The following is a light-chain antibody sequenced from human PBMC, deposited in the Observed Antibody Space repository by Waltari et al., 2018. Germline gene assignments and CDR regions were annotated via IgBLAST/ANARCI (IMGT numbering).Light chain of an antibody. V-gene: IGLV3-21*04. Sequence: SYVLTQPPSVSVAPGQTARITCGVNNIGSRIVHWCQQRPGQAPVLVIYYDSDRPSGIPERFSGSNSGNTATLTISRVEAGDEADYYCQVWDSSRDHVVFGGGTRLTVL. CDR3: QVWDSSRDHVV. CDR2: YDS. J-gene: IGLJ2*01. CDR1: NIGSRI.